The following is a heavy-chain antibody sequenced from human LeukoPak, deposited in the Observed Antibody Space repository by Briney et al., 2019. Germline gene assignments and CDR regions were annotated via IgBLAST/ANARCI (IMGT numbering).Heavy chain of an antibody. D-gene: IGHD3-10*01. CDR3: ARSTGSGSWSDAFDV. V-gene: IGHV1-2*02. CDR2: INPNSGGT. J-gene: IGHJ3*01. CDR1: GYTFTGYY. Sequence: ASVKVSCKASGYTFTGYYMHWVRQAPGQGLEWMGWINPNSGGTNYAQKFQGRVTMTRDTSISTAYMELSRLRSDDTAVYYCARSTGSGSWSDAFDVWGQGTMVTVSS.